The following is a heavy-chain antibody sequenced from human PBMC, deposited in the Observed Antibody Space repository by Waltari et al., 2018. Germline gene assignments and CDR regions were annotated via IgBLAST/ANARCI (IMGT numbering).Heavy chain of an antibody. CDR3: ARAGAVDAFDI. Sequence: QVQLQESGPGLVKPSQTLSLTCTVSGGSISSGSYYWSWIRQPAGKGLEWIGRIYTSGSTNYNPSLKSRVTISVDTSKNQFSLKLSSVTAADTAVYDCARAGAVDAFDIWGQGTMVTVSS. CDR2: IYTSGST. V-gene: IGHV4-61*02. J-gene: IGHJ3*02. CDR1: GGSISSGSYY.